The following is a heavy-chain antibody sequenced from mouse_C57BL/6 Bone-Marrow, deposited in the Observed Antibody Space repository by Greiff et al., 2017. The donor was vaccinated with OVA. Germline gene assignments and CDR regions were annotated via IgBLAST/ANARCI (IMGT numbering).Heavy chain of an antibody. CDR3: APTTVVAPGFAD. J-gene: IGHJ3*01. D-gene: IGHD1-1*01. CDR1: GFNIKDYY. CDR2: IDPEDGET. V-gene: IGHV14-2*01. Sequence: VQLKESGAELVKPGASVKLSCTASGFNIKDYYMHWVKQRTEQGLEWIGRIDPEDGETKYAPKFQGKATITADTSSNTAYLQLSSLTSEDTAVYYCAPTTVVAPGFADWGQGTLVTVSA.